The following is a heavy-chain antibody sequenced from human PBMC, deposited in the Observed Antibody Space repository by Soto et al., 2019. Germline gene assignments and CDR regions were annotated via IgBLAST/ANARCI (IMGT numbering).Heavy chain of an antibody. CDR2: INGGDGDM. Sequence: QVQLVQSGAEVKKPGASVKVSCKASGYSFIKYTIHWVRQAPGQRLEWMGWINGGDGDMKFSQKFQGRVTMTRDTTASTTYMELSSLGSEDTALYYCASARAIAVGGLTWFDSWGQGTLVTVSS. J-gene: IGHJ5*01. V-gene: IGHV1-3*01. CDR3: ASARAIAVGGLTWFDS. D-gene: IGHD6-13*01. CDR1: GYSFIKYT.